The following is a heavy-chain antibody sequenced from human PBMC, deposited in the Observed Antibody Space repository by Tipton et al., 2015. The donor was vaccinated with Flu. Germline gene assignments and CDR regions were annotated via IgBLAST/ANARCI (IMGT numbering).Heavy chain of an antibody. D-gene: IGHD3-10*01. CDR2: IYYSGST. CDR3: ARVGSGSYYGDFDY. Sequence: TLSLTCTVSGGSISSYYWSWIRQPPGKGLEWIGYIYYSGSTNYNPSLKSRVTISVDTSKNQFSLKLSSVTAADTAVYYCARVGSGSYYGDFDYWGQGTLVPVSS. J-gene: IGHJ4*02. CDR1: GGSISSYY. V-gene: IGHV4-59*01.